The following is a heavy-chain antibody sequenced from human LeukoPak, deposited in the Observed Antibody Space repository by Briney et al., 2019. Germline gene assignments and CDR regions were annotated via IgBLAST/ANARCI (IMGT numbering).Heavy chain of an antibody. CDR1: GFTFSSYG. J-gene: IGHJ6*03. Sequence: GGSLRLSCAAPGFTFSSYGMHWVRQAPGEGLEWVAFIRYDGSNKYYADSVKGRFTISRDNSKNTLYLQMNSLRAEDTAVYYCAKSYSGYYYYMDVWGKGTTVTISS. V-gene: IGHV3-30*02. CDR2: IRYDGSNK. CDR3: AKSYSGYYYYMDV. D-gene: IGHD1-26*01.